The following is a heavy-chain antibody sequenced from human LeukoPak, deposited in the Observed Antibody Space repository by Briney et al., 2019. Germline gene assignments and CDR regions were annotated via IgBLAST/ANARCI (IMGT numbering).Heavy chain of an antibody. CDR1: GGSFSGYY. CDR2: IYHSGST. J-gene: IGHJ5*02. V-gene: IGHV4-34*01. D-gene: IGHD3-22*01. CDR3: ARDRYYYDSSGYLNWFDP. Sequence: PSETLSLTCAVYGGSFSGYYWSWIRQPPGKGLEWIGEIYHSGSTNYNPSLKSRVTISVDKSKNQFSLKLSSVTAADTAVYYCARDRYYYDSSGYLNWFDPWGQGTLVTVSS.